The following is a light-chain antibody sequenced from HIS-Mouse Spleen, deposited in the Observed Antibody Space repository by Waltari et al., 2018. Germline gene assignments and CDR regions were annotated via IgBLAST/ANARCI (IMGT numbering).Light chain of an antibody. Sequence: DIVMTQSPLSLPVTPGEPASISCRSSQSLLHSNGYNYLDWYLQKPGPSPQLLIYLGSNRASGVPDRFSGSGSGTDFTLKISRVEVEDVGVYYCMQALQTWTFGQGTKVEIK. J-gene: IGKJ1*01. CDR2: LGS. CDR1: QSLLHSNGYNY. V-gene: IGKV2-28*01. CDR3: MQALQTWT.